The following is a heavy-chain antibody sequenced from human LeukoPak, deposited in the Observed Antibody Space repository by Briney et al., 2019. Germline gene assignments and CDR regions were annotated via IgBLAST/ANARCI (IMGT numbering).Heavy chain of an antibody. CDR1: GYTFTSYG. Sequence: ASVKVSCKASGYTFTSYGISWVRQAPGQGLEWMGWISAYNGNKNYAQKLQGRVTMTTDTSTSTAYMELRSLRSDDTAVYYCASPTETTVDAFDIWGQGTMVTVSS. J-gene: IGHJ3*02. CDR2: ISAYNGNK. CDR3: ASPTETTVDAFDI. D-gene: IGHD4-17*01. V-gene: IGHV1-18*01.